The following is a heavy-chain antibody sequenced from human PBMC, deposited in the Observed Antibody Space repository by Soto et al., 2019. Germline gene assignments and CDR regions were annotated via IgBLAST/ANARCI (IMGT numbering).Heavy chain of an antibody. CDR2: ISWNSGSI. J-gene: IGHJ4*02. CDR1: GFTFDDYA. Sequence: DVQLVESGGGLVHPGRSLRLSCAASGFTFDDYAMHWDRQAPGKGLEWVSGISWNSGSIGYADSAKGRFTISRDNAKKSLYLQMHSLRAEDTGLYYCAKVNGGWYGKGHCFDYWGQGTLVTVSS. CDR3: AKVNGGWYGKGHCFDY. V-gene: IGHV3-9*01. D-gene: IGHD6-19*01.